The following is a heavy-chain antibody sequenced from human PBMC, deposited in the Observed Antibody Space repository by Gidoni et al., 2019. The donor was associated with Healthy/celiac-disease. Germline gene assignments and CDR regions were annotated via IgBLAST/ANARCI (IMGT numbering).Heavy chain of an antibody. CDR2: LSAYNGNT. Sequence: QVQLVQSGAAVKKPGASVQVSCKASGYPFTSYGLSWVLQAPGQGLEWMGWLSAYNGNTNYAQKLQGRVTMTTDTSTSTAYMELRSLRSDDTAVYYCARVRCGGDCYTTPLKVYYYYMDVWGKGTTVTVSS. V-gene: IGHV1-18*04. J-gene: IGHJ6*03. CDR1: GYPFTSYG. D-gene: IGHD2-21*02. CDR3: ARVRCGGDCYTTPLKVYYYYMDV.